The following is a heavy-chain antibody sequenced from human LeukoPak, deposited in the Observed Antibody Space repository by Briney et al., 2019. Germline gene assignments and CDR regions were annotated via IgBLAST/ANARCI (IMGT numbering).Heavy chain of an antibody. V-gene: IGHV4-59*11. D-gene: IGHD1-14*01. CDR3: GRDQISINALDM. CDR1: GASISGHY. J-gene: IGHJ3*02. Sequence: SETLSLTCTVSGASISGHYLTWIRHAPGKGLEWFGYISYIGSTNYNPSLKSRVTISVDTSKNLFSLKLRSVTAADTAVYYCGRDQISINALDMWGQGTMVTVSS. CDR2: ISYIGST.